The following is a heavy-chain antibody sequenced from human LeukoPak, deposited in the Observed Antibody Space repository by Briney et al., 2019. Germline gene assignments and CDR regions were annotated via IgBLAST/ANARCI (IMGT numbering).Heavy chain of an antibody. CDR3: ARTGYSGSYYGWFDP. D-gene: IGHD1-26*01. J-gene: IGHJ5*02. V-gene: IGHV4-4*09. CDR1: GGSISSYY. Sequence: SETLSPTCTVSGGSISSYYWSWIRQPPGKGLEWIGYIYTSGSTNYNPSLKSRVTISVDTSKNQFSLKLSSVTAADTAVYYCARTGYSGSYYGWFDPWGQGTLVTVSS. CDR2: IYTSGST.